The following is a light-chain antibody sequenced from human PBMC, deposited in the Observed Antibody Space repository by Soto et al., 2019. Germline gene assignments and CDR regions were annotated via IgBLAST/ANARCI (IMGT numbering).Light chain of an antibody. V-gene: IGKV1-5*03. Sequence: DIHMTQSPSTLCASVGDTVTITCRASQDVSQWLAWYQERPGKPPKLLIYKASSLERGVPSRFRGRGSETEFTLTIRDLQPDDFATYYCQHYDSYPYTFGQGTRLEIK. CDR2: KAS. CDR1: QDVSQW. J-gene: IGKJ2*01. CDR3: QHYDSYPYT.